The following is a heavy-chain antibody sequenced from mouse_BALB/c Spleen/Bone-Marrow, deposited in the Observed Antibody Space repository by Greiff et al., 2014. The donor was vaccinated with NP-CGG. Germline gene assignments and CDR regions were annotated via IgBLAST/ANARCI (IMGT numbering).Heavy chain of an antibody. J-gene: IGHJ2*01. CDR1: GYAFTNYL. V-gene: IGHV1-54*01. CDR3: SRFGRYYCDY. Sequence: QVQLQQSGAELVRPGTAVNVCKASGYAFTNYLIEWVKQRPGQGLEWIGVINPGSGGANYNEKFKGKATLTADKSSSTAYMQLMSRTSDDSAVYFCSRFGRYYCDYWGQGTTLTVSS. CDR2: INPGSGGA.